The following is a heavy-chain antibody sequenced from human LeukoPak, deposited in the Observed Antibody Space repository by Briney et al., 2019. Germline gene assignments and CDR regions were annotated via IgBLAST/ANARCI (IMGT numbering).Heavy chain of an antibody. D-gene: IGHD3-16*01. CDR1: GFTFSSYG. CDR3: AKRGTRATHGMDV. V-gene: IGHV3-33*06. CDR2: VWYDGKNR. J-gene: IGHJ6*02. Sequence: GGSLRLSCAASGFTFSSYGVHWVRQAPGKGLEWVAVVWYDGKNRFYGDSVKGRFTISRDNSKNTVDLQMNSLRVEDTAVYYCAKRGTRATHGMDVWGQGTTVTVSS.